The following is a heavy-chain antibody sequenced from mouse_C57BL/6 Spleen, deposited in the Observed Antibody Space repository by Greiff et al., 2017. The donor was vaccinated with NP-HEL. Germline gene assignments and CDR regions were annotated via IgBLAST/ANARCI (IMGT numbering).Heavy chain of an antibody. J-gene: IGHJ4*01. CDR3: VRKVDGYFYAMDY. Sequence: QVQLKQSGPGLVQPSQSLSITCTVSGFSLTSYGVHWVRQSPGKGLEWLGVIWSGGSTDYNAAFISRLSISKDNSKSQVFFKMNSLQAYDTAIYYCVRKVDGYFYAMDYWGQGTSVTVSS. V-gene: IGHV2-2*01. CDR1: GFSLTSYG. CDR2: IWSGGST. D-gene: IGHD2-3*01.